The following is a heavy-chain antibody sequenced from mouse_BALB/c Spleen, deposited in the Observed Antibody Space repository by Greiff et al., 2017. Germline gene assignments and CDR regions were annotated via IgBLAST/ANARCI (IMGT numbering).Heavy chain of an antibody. CDR2: ISYSGST. Sequence: EVKLVESGPSLVKPSQTLSLTCSVTGDSITSGYWNWIRKFPGNKLEYMGYISYSGSTYYNPSLKSRISITRDTSKNQYYLQLNSVTTEDTATYYCARYYYGSLYWYFDVWGAGTTVTVSS. CDR3: ARYYYGSLYWYFDV. V-gene: IGHV3-8*02. D-gene: IGHD1-1*01. J-gene: IGHJ1*01. CDR1: GDSITSGY.